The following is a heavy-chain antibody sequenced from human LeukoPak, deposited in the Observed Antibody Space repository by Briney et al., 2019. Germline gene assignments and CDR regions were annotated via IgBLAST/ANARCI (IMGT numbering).Heavy chain of an antibody. Sequence: SETLSLTCAVYGGSFSGYYRSWIRQPPGKGLEWIGEINHSGSTNYNPSLKSRVTISVDTSKNQFSLKLSSVTAADTAVYYCARDRLRDGYNYIDYWGQGTLVTVSS. D-gene: IGHD5-24*01. CDR3: ARDRLRDGYNYIDY. J-gene: IGHJ4*02. CDR2: INHSGST. V-gene: IGHV4-34*01. CDR1: GGSFSGYY.